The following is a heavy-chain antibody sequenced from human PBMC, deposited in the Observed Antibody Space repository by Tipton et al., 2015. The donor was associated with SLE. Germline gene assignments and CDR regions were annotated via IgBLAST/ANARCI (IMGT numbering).Heavy chain of an antibody. CDR3: ARARRRQWLDN. CDR2: VSSRGIT. CDR1: GGSMSSYF. V-gene: IGHV4-59*01. J-gene: IGHJ4*02. Sequence: GLVKPSETLSLTCTVSGGSMSSYFWSWIRQPPGKGLEWIGYVSSRGITDYNPSLKSRVTVSIDPSKDQFSLTLSSVTAADTAVYYCARARRRQWLDNWGQGTQVTVSS. D-gene: IGHD6-19*01.